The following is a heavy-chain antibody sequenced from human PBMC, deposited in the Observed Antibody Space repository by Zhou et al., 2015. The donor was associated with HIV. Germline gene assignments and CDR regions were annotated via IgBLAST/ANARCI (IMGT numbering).Heavy chain of an antibody. J-gene: IGHJ6*02. CDR3: AREGALGYCSSTSCYPTGMDV. CDR2: ISAYNGNT. CDR1: GYTFTSYG. D-gene: IGHD2-2*01. V-gene: IGHV1-18*01. Sequence: QVQLVQSGAEVKKPGASVKVSCKASGYTFTSYGISWVRQAPGQGLEWMGWISAYNGNTNYAQKLQGRVTMTTDTSTSTAYMELRSLRSDDTAVYYCAREGALGYCSSTSCYPTGMDVVGPRDHGHRLL.